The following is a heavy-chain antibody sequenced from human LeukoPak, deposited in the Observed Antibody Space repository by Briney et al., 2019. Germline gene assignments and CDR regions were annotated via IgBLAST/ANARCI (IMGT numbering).Heavy chain of an antibody. CDR3: AREGLRLRLGELSP. D-gene: IGHD3-16*02. CDR1: GGSISSYY. V-gene: IGHV4-4*07. J-gene: IGHJ4*02. CDR2: IYTSWST. Sequence: SETLSLTCTVSGGSISSYYWSWIRQPAGKGLEWIWRIYTSWSTNYNPSLKSRVTMSVDTSKNQFSLTLSSVTAADTAVYYCAREGLRLRLGELSPWGQGTLVTVSS.